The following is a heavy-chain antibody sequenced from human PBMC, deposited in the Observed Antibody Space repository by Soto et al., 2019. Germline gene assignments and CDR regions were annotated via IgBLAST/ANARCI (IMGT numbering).Heavy chain of an antibody. CDR1: GFTFSTYA. CDR2: ISSNGGST. Sequence: EVQLVESGEGLVQPGGSLRLSCAASGFTFSTYAMYWVRQAPGKGLEYVSAISSNGGSTYYADSVKGRFTISRDNSKNTLYLQMGSLRAEDMAVYYCARASSIAAAGTGWHFDLWCRGTLVTVSS. J-gene: IGHJ2*01. D-gene: IGHD6-13*01. CDR3: ARASSIAAAGTGWHFDL. V-gene: IGHV3-64*02.